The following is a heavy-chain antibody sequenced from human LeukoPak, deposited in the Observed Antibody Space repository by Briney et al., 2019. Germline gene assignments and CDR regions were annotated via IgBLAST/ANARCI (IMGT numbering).Heavy chain of an antibody. J-gene: IGHJ4*02. V-gene: IGHV4-39*01. CDR2: IYNSGST. CDR3: ARHAYYGAKDFDY. Sequence: PSETLSLTCIVSGDSISSSSYYWGWIRQPPGTGLEWIGSIYNSGSTHYNPSLKRRVTISVDTSKNQFSLKLSSVTAADTAVYYCARHAYYGAKDFDYWGQGTLVTVSS. D-gene: IGHD4-23*01. CDR1: GDSISSSSYY.